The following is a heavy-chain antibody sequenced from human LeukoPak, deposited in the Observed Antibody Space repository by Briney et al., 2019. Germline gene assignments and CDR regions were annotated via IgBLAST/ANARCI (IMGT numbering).Heavy chain of an antibody. D-gene: IGHD3-10*01. CDR2: IYYSGST. CDR3: ASLLHRRVRGSSWFDP. V-gene: IGHV4-31*03. J-gene: IGHJ5*02. Sequence: SETLSLTCTVSGGSISSGGYYWSWIRQHPGKGLEWIGYIYYSGSTYYNPSLKSRVTISVDTSTNQSSLKLSSLPAADGAVYYCASLLHRRVRGSSWFDPWGQGTLVTVSS. CDR1: GGSISSGGYY.